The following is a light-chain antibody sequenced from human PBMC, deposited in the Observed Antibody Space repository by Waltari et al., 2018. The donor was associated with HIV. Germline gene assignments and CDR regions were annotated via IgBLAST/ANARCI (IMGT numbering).Light chain of an antibody. CDR2: WAS. J-gene: IGKJ2*01. V-gene: IGKV4-1*01. Sequence: DIEMTQSLDFLVVSLGERATIDCKSSQRVLYSSNNYNYLAWYQQKPGQPPKLLIYWASTRGSGVPDRFSGSGSGTDFTLTISNLQAEDVAVYYCQQYYSTPNTFGQGTKLEIK. CDR1: QRVLYSSNNYNY. CDR3: QQYYSTPNT.